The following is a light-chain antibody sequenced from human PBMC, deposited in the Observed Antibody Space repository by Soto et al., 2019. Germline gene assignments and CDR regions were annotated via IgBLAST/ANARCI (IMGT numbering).Light chain of an antibody. J-gene: IGLJ2*01. V-gene: IGLV2-14*01. CDR3: SAYAGSSVL. Sequence: QSVLTQPDSVSGSPGQSITISCTGTSSDVGGYDYVSWYQQYPDKAPKLMIFEVSNRPSGVSNRFSGSKSGKTASLTISGLQTEDEADYYCSAYAGSSVLFGGGTKLTVL. CDR1: SSDVGGYDY. CDR2: EVS.